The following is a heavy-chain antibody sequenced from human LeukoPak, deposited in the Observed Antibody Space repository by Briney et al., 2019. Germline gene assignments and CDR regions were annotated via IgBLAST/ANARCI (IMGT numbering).Heavy chain of an antibody. CDR3: AKLTSYSSSWYRWFDP. J-gene: IGHJ5*02. CDR1: GFTFSSYG. Sequence: GGSLRLSCAASGFTFSSYGMHWVRQAPGKGLEWVAFIRYDGSNKYYADSVKGRFTISRDNSKNTLYLQMNSLRAEDTAVYYYAKLTSYSSSWYRWFDPWGQGTLVTVSS. D-gene: IGHD6-13*01. CDR2: IRYDGSNK. V-gene: IGHV3-30*02.